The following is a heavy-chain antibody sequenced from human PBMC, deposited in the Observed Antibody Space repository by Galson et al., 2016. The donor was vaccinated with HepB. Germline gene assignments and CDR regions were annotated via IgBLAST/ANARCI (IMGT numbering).Heavy chain of an antibody. V-gene: IGHV4-59*01. Sequence: ETLSLTCTMSGGSINNYYWGWIRQPPGKGLEWIGYIDYSGTTHDNPSLRSRVTISLDTSRNAFSLKVTAVTAADTAVYFCVRVKTAWVGNNRGWGGMDVWGQGTSVIVSS. CDR2: IDYSGTT. D-gene: IGHD1-26*01. CDR3: VRVKTAWVGNNRGWGGMDV. CDR1: GGSINNYY. J-gene: IGHJ6*02.